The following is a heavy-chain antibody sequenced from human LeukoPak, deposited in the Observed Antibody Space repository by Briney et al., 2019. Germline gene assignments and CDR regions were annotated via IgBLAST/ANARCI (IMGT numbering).Heavy chain of an antibody. J-gene: IGHJ3*02. D-gene: IGHD3-22*01. CDR2: SHHGGNT. CDR3: ARWLGKGFDM. V-gene: IGHV4-38-2*01. Sequence: SETLSLTCSVSGSSINTNSYWAWIRQTPGTGLEWIGSSHHGGNTYYRPSLKSRVTISIDMSKNQFSLELYSVTAADTAVYYCARWLGKGFDMWGQGTVVTVSS. CDR1: GSSINTNSY.